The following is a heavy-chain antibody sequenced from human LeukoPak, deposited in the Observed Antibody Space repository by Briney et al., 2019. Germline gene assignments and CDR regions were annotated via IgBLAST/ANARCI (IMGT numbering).Heavy chain of an antibody. V-gene: IGHV3-23*01. Sequence: GGSLRLSCAAPGFTFNRNAISWVRQAPGKGLEWVSTIGGSGDKTFYADSVKGRFTISRDNSRNMVHLQMNSLTGEDTALYYCVRRGDASSGWGDHDFWGQGALVTVSS. CDR2: IGGSGDKT. CDR3: VRRGDASSGWGDHDF. CDR1: GFTFNRNA. D-gene: IGHD6-19*01. J-gene: IGHJ4*02.